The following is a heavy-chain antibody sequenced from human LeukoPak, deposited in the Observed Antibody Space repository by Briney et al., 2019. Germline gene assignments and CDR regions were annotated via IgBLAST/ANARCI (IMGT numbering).Heavy chain of an antibody. V-gene: IGHV3-23*01. Sequence: SGGSLRLSCAASGFTFSSYAMSWVRQAPGKGLEWVSAISGSGGSTYYADSVKGRFTISRDNSKNTLYLQMNSLRAEDTAVYYCAKIYDFWSGQLLSDYWGQGTLVTVSS. CDR2: ISGSGGST. CDR3: AKIYDFWSGQLLSDY. CDR1: GFTFSSYA. J-gene: IGHJ4*02. D-gene: IGHD3-3*01.